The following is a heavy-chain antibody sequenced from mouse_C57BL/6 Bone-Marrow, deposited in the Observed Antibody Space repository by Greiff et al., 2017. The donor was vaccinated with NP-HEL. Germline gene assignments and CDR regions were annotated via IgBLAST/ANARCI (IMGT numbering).Heavy chain of an antibody. CDR1: GYTFTDYN. V-gene: IGHV1-18*01. J-gene: IGHJ2*01. CDR2: INPNNGGT. Sequence: EVQLQQSGPELVKPGASVKIPCKASGYTFTDYNMDWVKQSHGKSLEWIGDINPNNGGTIYNQKFKGKATLTVDKSSSTAYMELRSLTSEDTAVYYCARGITTVVARGYYFDYWGQGTTLTVSS. D-gene: IGHD1-1*01. CDR3: ARGITTVVARGYYFDY.